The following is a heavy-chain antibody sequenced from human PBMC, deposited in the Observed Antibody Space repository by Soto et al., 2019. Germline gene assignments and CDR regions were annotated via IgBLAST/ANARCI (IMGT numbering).Heavy chain of an antibody. J-gene: IGHJ4*02. CDR2: IYHSGST. CDR3: ARVRAGNSLVPDFFDS. CDR1: GGSISSSNW. V-gene: IGHV4-4*02. Sequence: QVQLQESGPGLVKPSGTLSLTCAVSGGSISSSNWWSWVRQPPGKGLEWIGEIYHSGSTNYNPSLNSRVTISVDKSKNQFPLKLSSVTAADTAVYYCARVRAGNSLVPDFFDSWGQGTLVTVSS. D-gene: IGHD6-13*01.